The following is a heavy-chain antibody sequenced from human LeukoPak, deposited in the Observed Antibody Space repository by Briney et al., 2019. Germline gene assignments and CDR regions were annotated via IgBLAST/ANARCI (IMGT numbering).Heavy chain of an antibody. Sequence: KAGESLKISCKGSGYSFTSYWIGWVRQMPGKGLEWMGIIYPGDSDTRYSPSFQGQVTISADKSISTAYLQWSSLKASDTAMYYCATHRGYSGYDYPDRYYYYYYYMDVWGKGTTVTVSS. CDR3: ATHRGYSGYDYPDRYYYYYYYMDV. CDR2: IYPGDSDT. D-gene: IGHD5-12*01. V-gene: IGHV5-51*01. CDR1: GYSFTSYW. J-gene: IGHJ6*03.